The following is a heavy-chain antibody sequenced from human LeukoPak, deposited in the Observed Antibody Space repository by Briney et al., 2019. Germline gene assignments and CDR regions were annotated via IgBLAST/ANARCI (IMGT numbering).Heavy chain of an antibody. V-gene: IGHV4-59*01. Sequence: SETLSLTCTVSGGSISSYYWSWIRQPPGKGLEWIGYIYYSGSTNYNPSLKSRVTISVDTSKNQFSLKLSSVTAADTAVYYCARENAPYDYGDRLLHYYYYGMDVWGQGTTVTVSS. J-gene: IGHJ6*02. CDR2: IYYSGST. CDR3: ARENAPYDYGDRLLHYYYYGMDV. CDR1: GGSISSYY. D-gene: IGHD4-17*01.